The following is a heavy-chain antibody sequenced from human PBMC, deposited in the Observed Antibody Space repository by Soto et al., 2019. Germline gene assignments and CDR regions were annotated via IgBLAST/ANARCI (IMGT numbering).Heavy chain of an antibody. Sequence: PGGSLRLSCAASGFTFHTYSIHWVRQAPGKGLEWVAVISFDGSKKYYADSVKGRFTISRDNSQNTLYLQMNSLRVEDTAVYYCAKGNSMEVAGILDPWGQGILVTVSS. CDR3: AKGNSMEVAGILDP. V-gene: IGHV3-30*18. J-gene: IGHJ5*02. D-gene: IGHD6-19*01. CDR2: ISFDGSKK. CDR1: GFTFHTYS.